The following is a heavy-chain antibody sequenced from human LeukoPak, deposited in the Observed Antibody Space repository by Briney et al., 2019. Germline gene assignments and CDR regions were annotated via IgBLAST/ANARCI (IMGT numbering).Heavy chain of an antibody. CDR1: GGSISSYY. J-gene: IGHJ3*02. D-gene: IGHD6-13*01. CDR3: ARSASGIAAAGGAFDI. Sequence: SETLSLTCTVSGGSISSYYWSWIRQPPGKGLEWIGYIYYSGSTNYNPSLKSRVTISVDMSKNQFSLKLSSVTAADTAVYYCARSASGIAAAGGAFDIWGQGTMVTVSS. CDR2: IYYSGST. V-gene: IGHV4-59*12.